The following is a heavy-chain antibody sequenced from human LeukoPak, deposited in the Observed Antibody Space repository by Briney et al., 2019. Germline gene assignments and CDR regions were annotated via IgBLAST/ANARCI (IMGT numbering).Heavy chain of an antibody. Sequence: SETLSLTCTISGDSTNTYFWSWIRQPPGKGLEWIGYIYYTGTTNYNPSLKSRVTISVDTSKNQFPLKVSSVTAADTGVYYCASKSTDHGELRFDYWGQGTLVTVSS. CDR1: GDSTNTYF. CDR3: ASKSTDHGELRFDY. V-gene: IGHV4-59*01. D-gene: IGHD4-17*01. CDR2: IYYTGTT. J-gene: IGHJ4*02.